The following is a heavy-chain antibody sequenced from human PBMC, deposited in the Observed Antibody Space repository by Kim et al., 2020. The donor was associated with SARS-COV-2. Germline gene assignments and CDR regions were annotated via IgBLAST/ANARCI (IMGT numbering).Heavy chain of an antibody. V-gene: IGHV5-51*01. J-gene: IGHJ6*02. CDR1: GYSFTSYW. D-gene: IGHD6-13*01. Sequence: GESLKISCKGSGYSFTSYWSGWVRQMPGKGLEWMGIIYPGDSDTRYSPSFQGQVTISADKSISTAYLQWSSLKASDTAMYYCARQKQQLVSYYGMDVWGQGTTVTVSS. CDR2: IYPGDSDT. CDR3: ARQKQQLVSYYGMDV.